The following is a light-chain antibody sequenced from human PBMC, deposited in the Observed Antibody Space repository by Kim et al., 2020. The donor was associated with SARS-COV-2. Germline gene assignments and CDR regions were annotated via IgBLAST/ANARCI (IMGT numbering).Light chain of an antibody. CDR2: YDT. Sequence: SYELTQPASVSVAPGQTARITCGGDNIGDYRVHWYQQKPGQAPLLVIYYDTDRPSGIPERFSGSNSGTTVTLTISSVEAGDEADYYCQVWHTGGDRGVFGGGTQLTVL. V-gene: IGLV3-21*01. J-gene: IGLJ3*02. CDR3: QVWHTGGDRGV. CDR1: NIGDYR.